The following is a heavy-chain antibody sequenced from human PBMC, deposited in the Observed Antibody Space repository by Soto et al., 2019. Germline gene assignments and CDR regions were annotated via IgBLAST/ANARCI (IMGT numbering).Heavy chain of an antibody. CDR2: ISGYNGQT. J-gene: IGHJ6*02. Sequence: QVQLVQSGPEVRKPGASVKVSCKASAYTFTSYGISWVRQAPGQGLEWMGWISGYNGQTNYAQKFRDRVTITTDTSQKKGFKGVRRPRTEGTAMYYCGRDGRKKVRVGGPNPMGVWGQGATVSVSS. V-gene: IGHV1-18*01. CDR3: GRDGRKKVRVGGPNPMGV. CDR1: AYTFTSYG. D-gene: IGHD1-26*01.